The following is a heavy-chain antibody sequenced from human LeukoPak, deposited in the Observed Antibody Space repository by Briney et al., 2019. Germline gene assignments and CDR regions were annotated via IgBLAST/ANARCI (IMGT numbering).Heavy chain of an antibody. J-gene: IGHJ4*02. Sequence: GGSLRLSCAASGFTLSSYAMSWVRQAPAKGPEWVSITVAGYSETHYADSVRGRFTISRDDSSNTLSLEMNRLRADDTGTYYCVKDFCRGGNCPFLFFDSWGQGTVVTVSS. CDR3: VKDFCRGGNCPFLFFDS. V-gene: IGHV3-23*01. CDR2: TVAGYSET. D-gene: IGHD4-23*01. CDR1: GFTLSSYA.